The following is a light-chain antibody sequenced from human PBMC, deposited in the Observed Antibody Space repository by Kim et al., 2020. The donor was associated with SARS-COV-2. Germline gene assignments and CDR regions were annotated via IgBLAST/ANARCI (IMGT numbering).Light chain of an antibody. CDR2: DTN. V-gene: IGLV1-51*01. J-gene: IGLJ3*02. CDR1: ASNIGTNR. CDR3: GTWDGSPTAGPWV. Sequence: QSVLTQPPSVSAAPGQKVTISCSGSASNIGTNRVSWYQHFPGTSPKLIIFDTNNRSLGIPDRFSGSKSGTSATLDITGLQTGDEADYYCGTWDGSPTAGPWVFGGGTQLTVL.